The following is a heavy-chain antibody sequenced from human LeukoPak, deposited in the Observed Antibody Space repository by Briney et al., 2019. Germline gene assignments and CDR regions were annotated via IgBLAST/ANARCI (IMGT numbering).Heavy chain of an antibody. Sequence: SVKVSCKASGGTFSRYAISWVRQAPGQGLEWMGGIIPIFGTANYAQKFQGRVTITADESTSTAYMELSSLRSEDTAVYYCARGVHPWQLLPMGTYYFDYWGQGTLVTVSS. D-gene: IGHD2-15*01. CDR3: ARGVHPWQLLPMGTYYFDY. CDR2: IIPIFGTA. V-gene: IGHV1-69*01. J-gene: IGHJ4*02. CDR1: GGTFSRYA.